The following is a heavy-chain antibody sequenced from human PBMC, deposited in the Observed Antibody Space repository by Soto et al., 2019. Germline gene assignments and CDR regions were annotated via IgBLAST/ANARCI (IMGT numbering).Heavy chain of an antibody. V-gene: IGHV1-69*01. CDR1: GVTFSSYA. D-gene: IGHD6-13*01. Sequence: QVQLVQSGAEVKKPGSSVKVSCKASGVTFSSYAISWVRQAPGQGLEWMGGIIPIFGTANYAQKFQGRVTITADESTSTAYMELSSLRSEDTAVYYCARVVTRSSSSSYYYYGMDVWGQGTTVTVSS. CDR2: IIPIFGTA. J-gene: IGHJ6*02. CDR3: ARVVTRSSSSSYYYYGMDV.